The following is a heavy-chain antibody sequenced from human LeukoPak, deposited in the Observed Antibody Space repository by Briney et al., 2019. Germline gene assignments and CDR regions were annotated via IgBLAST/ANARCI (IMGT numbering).Heavy chain of an antibody. CDR1: GFTFSNYA. CDR2: ISGSGGST. Sequence: GGSLRLSCSASGFTFSNYAMTWVRQAPGKGLEWVSSISGSGGSTYYADSVKGRFTISRDNSKNTLYLQMNSLRAEDTAVYYCAKSIPVAAPVYFDYWGQGTLVTVSS. D-gene: IGHD2-15*01. CDR3: AKSIPVAAPVYFDY. J-gene: IGHJ4*02. V-gene: IGHV3-23*01.